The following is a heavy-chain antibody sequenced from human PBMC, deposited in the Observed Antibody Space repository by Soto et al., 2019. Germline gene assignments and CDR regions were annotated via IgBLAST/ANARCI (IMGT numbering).Heavy chain of an antibody. CDR2: IISLFGTP. D-gene: IGHD3-16*01. J-gene: IGHJ4*02. V-gene: IGHV1-69*12. CDR1: GDTFTNHV. Sequence: QVQLVQSGGEVKKPGSSVKVSCKASGDTFTNHVFNWVRQAPGQGLEWMGGIISLFGTPHYAQRFQGRVTINAGGSKAPSYHAPGSLRSEGPAVFLCAEDSGKGYGRGEYRGQGTLVTVSS. CDR3: AEDSGKGYGRGEY.